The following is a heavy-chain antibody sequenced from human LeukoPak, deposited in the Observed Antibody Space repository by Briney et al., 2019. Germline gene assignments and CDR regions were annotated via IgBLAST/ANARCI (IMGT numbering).Heavy chain of an antibody. CDR2: INHSGST. V-gene: IGHV4-34*01. CDR3: ARGKGYGSGSYAY. D-gene: IGHD3-10*01. J-gene: IGHJ4*02. Sequence: PSETLSLTCAVYGGSFSGYYWSWIRQPPGKGLEWIGEINHSGSTNHNPSLKSRVTISVDTSKNQFSLKLSSVTAADTAVYYCARGKGYGSGSYAYWGQGTLVTVSS. CDR1: GGSFSGYY.